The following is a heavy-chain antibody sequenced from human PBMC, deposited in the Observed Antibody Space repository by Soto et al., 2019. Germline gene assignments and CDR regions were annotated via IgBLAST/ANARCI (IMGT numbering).Heavy chain of an antibody. J-gene: IGHJ4*02. CDR1: GFTFSIYA. Sequence: GGSLRLSCSASGFTFSIYAMHWVRQAPGKGLEYVSSISTNGGSTHYADSVKGRFTISRDNSKNPQYLQMSSLRADDTAVYYCARDWFGVDYWGQGTLVTVSS. CDR3: ARDWFGVDY. V-gene: IGHV3-64D*06. CDR2: ISTNGGST. D-gene: IGHD3-16*01.